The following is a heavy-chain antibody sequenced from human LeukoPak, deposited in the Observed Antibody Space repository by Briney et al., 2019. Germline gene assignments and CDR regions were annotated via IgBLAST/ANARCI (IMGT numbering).Heavy chain of an antibody. CDR3: AKGLEEWLEYYFDY. Sequence: AGGSLRLSCAASGFTFDDYAMHWVRQAPGKGLEWVSGISWNSGSIGYADSVKGRFTISRDNAKNSLYLQMNSLRAEDMALYYCAKGLEEWLEYYFDYWGQGTLVTVSS. CDR1: GFTFDDYA. CDR2: ISWNSGSI. D-gene: IGHD6-19*01. J-gene: IGHJ4*02. V-gene: IGHV3-9*03.